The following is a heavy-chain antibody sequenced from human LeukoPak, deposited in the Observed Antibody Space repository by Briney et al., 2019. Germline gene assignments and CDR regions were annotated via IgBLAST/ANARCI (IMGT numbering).Heavy chain of an antibody. V-gene: IGHV3-21*01. CDR1: EFTFSSYS. CDR2: ISSSGSYI. Sequence: PGGSLRLSCAAPEFTFSSYSLNWVRKAPGKGLEWVSSISSSGSYIYYADSVKGRFTTSRDNAKNSLHLQMNSLRAEDTAVYYCARGSGVQVWSSLDYWGQGTLVTVSS. CDR3: ARGSGVQVWSSLDY. D-gene: IGHD5-18*01. J-gene: IGHJ4*02.